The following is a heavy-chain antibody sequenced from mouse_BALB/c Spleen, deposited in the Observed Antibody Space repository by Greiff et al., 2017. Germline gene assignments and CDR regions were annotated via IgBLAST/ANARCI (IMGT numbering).Heavy chain of an antibody. D-gene: IGHD2-1*01. V-gene: IGHV5-12-2*01. CDR3: ARHNYGNYLDY. CDR2: ISNGGGST. Sequence: EVKVEESGGGLVQPGGSLKLSCAASGFTFSSYTMSWVRQTPEKRLEWVAYISNGGGSTYYPDTVKGRFTISRDNAKNTLYLQMSSLKSEDTAMYYCARHNYGNYLDYWGQGTTLTVSS. J-gene: IGHJ2*01. CDR1: GFTFSSYT.